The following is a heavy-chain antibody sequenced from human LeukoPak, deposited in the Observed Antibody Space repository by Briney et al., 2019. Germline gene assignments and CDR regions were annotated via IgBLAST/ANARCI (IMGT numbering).Heavy chain of an antibody. V-gene: IGHV4-34*01. CDR1: GGSFGGYY. D-gene: IGHD1-26*01. CDR2: INHSGST. Sequence: SETLSLTCAVYGGSFGGYYWSWIRQPPGKGLEWIGEINHSGSTNYNPSLKSRVTISVDTSKNQFSLKLSSVTAADTAVYYCARIQDGELLSAYFDYWGQGTLVTVSS. CDR3: ARIQDGELLSAYFDY. J-gene: IGHJ4*02.